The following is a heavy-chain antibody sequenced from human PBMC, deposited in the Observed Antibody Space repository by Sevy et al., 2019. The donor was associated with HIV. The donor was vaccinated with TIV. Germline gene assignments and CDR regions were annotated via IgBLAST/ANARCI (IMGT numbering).Heavy chain of an antibody. V-gene: IGHV3-23*01. J-gene: IGHJ6*02. D-gene: IGHD3-10*01. CDR3: AKVYYYDSGTVIPRGMDV. Sequence: GGSLRLSCAASGFTFDNNAMYWVRQAPGKGLEWVSVISGSGFSTNYADSVKGRFTISRDISKSTLYLQMNSLRAEDTAVNYCAKVYYYDSGTVIPRGMDVWGQGTTVTVSS. CDR1: GFTFDNNA. CDR2: ISGSGFST.